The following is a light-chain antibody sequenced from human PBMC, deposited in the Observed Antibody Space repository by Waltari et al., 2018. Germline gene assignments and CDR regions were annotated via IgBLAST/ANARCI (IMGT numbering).Light chain of an antibody. CDR3: QQRSNWPIT. Sequence: EIVLTQSPATLSLSPGERATLSCRPSQSVSSYLALYQQKPGQAPRLPIYDTSNRAPGIPARFSGSGSGTDFTLTISSLEPEDFAVYYCQQRSNWPITFGQGTRLEIK. V-gene: IGKV3-11*01. CDR2: DTS. J-gene: IGKJ5*01. CDR1: QSVSSY.